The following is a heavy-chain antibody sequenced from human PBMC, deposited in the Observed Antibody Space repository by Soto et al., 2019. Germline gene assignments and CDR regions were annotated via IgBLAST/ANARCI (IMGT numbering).Heavy chain of an antibody. CDR3: AKMYRGYSGYIQS. J-gene: IGHJ5*02. CDR1: GFTFTNYA. V-gene: IGHV3-23*01. CDR2: ISAGGVST. D-gene: IGHD5-12*01. Sequence: GGSRRRSCATSGFTFTNYAMTWVGQGPGKGLEWVSSISAGGVSTYFADSVKGRFTISRDNSKNTLFLHMNSLRAEDTAVYYCAKMYRGYSGYIQSWGQGTLVTVSS.